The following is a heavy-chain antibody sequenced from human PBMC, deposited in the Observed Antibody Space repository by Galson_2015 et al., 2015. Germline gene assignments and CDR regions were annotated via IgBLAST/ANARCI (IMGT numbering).Heavy chain of an antibody. J-gene: IGHJ4*02. CDR1: GGSVSSGTYY. Sequence: TLSLTCTVSGGSVSSGTYYCSWIRQPPGKGLEWIGYIFYSGGTNYNPSLKSRVTISIDTSKNQFSLRLSSVTAADTAVYYCARGLHPLFFDSWGQGTPVTVSS. V-gene: IGHV4-61*01. CDR2: IFYSGGT. CDR3: ARGLHPLFFDS.